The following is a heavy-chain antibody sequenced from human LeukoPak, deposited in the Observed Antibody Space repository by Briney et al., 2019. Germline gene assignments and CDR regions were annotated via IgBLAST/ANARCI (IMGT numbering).Heavy chain of an antibody. CDR2: IYYSGRT. J-gene: IGHJ6*03. D-gene: IGHD5-18*01. CDR3: ARELSGYFTLYYYYYYMDV. Sequence: PSETLSLTRTPSGGSISSSSYYWGWIRQPPAKGLEWFGSIYYSGRTYYNPSLKSRVTISVDTSKNQFSLKLSSVTAADTAVYYCARELSGYFTLYYYYYYMDVWGKGTTVTVSS. V-gene: IGHV4-39*07. CDR1: GGSISSSSYY.